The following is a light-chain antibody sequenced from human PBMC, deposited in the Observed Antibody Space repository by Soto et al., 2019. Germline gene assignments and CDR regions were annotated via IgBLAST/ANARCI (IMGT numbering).Light chain of an antibody. CDR2: DVS. Sequence: DIQMTQSPSSLSASVGDRVTITCRASQGINNYLAWYQQKPGKVPKVLIYDVSTLQSGVPSRFSGSGSGTEITLTISSLQPEDVATYYCQKYNSGLETFGPGTKVDIK. J-gene: IGKJ3*01. CDR1: QGINNY. CDR3: QKYNSGLET. V-gene: IGKV1-27*01.